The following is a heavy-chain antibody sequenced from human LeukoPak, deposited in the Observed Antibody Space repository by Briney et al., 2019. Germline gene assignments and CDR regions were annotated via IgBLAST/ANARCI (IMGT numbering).Heavy chain of an antibody. CDR3: ATAPHGYTNWLN. CDR1: GYSITSYW. V-gene: IGHV5-51*01. CDR2: IHLGDSET. D-gene: IGHD2-2*02. Sequence: GESLKISCQASGYSITSYWIGWVRQMPGEGLEWMAFIHLGDSETRYRPSFQGQVTISADKSISTAYLQWSSLQASDTAIYFCATAPHGYTNWLNWGQGTLVTVSS. J-gene: IGHJ4*02.